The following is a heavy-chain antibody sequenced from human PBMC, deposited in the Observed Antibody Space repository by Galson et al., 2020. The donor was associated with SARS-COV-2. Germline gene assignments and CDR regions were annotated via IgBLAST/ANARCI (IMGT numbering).Heavy chain of an antibody. V-gene: IGHV5-51*01. CDR2: IYHGDSDT. D-gene: IGHD3-10*01. CDR1: GYSITSYW. J-gene: IGHJ4*02. CDR3: ARHDPYGSGRYWDVGVYY. Sequence: GESLKLSCKGSGYSITSYWSAWVRQMPGEGLEWRGVIYHGDSDTRYSPSFQGQVTISADKSIITADLQVSSLKASDTAMYYCARHDPYGSGRYWDVGVYYWGQGTLVIVSS.